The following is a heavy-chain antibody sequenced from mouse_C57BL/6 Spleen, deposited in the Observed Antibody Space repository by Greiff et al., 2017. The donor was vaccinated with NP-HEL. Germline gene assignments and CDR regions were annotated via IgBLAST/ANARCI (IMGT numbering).Heavy chain of an antibody. CDR1: GYAFTSYW. CDR3: ARGNTVENAMDD. V-gene: IGHV1-80*01. Sequence: QVQLQQSGAELVKPGASVKISCKASGYAFTSYWMHWVQQRPGKGLEWIGQIYPGDGDTNYNGKFKGKATLTADKSSSTAYMQLSSLTSEDSAVYFCARGNTVENAMDDWGQGTSVTVSS. D-gene: IGHD1-1*01. J-gene: IGHJ4*01. CDR2: IYPGDGDT.